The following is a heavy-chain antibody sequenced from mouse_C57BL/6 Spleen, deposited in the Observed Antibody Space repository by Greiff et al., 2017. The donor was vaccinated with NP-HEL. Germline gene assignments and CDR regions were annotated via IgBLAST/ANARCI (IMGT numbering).Heavy chain of an antibody. CDR3: ARTYGYDDAWFAY. V-gene: IGHV1-22*01. Sequence: EVKLQQSGPELVKPGASVKMSCKASGSPFTDSNMPWVKQSHGKSLGWIGYINPNNGGPSYNQKFKGKATLTVTKSSSKAYMGRRSLTSEDSAVYYCARTYGYDDAWFAYWGQGTLVTVSA. CDR1: GSPFTDSN. D-gene: IGHD2-2*01. J-gene: IGHJ3*01. CDR2: INPNNGGP.